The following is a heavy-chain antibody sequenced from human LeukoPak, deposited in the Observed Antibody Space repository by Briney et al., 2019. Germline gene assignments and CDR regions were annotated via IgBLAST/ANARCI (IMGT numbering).Heavy chain of an antibody. V-gene: IGHV3-23*01. Sequence: GGSLRLSCAASGSTFSSYAMSWVRQAPGKGLEWVSAISGSGGSTYYADSVKGRFTISRDNSKNTLYLQMNSLRAEDTAVYYCAKDPARIAAAGTGYDYWGQGTLVTVSS. CDR2: ISGSGGST. D-gene: IGHD6-13*01. CDR3: AKDPARIAAAGTGYDY. CDR1: GSTFSSYA. J-gene: IGHJ4*02.